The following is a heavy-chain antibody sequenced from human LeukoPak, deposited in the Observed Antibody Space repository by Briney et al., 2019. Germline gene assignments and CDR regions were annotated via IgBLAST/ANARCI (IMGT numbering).Heavy chain of an antibody. CDR1: GCTFTSYG. CDR2: ISAYNGNT. CDR3: ARSLEVYDILTGYYY. V-gene: IGHV1-18*01. J-gene: IGHJ4*02. Sequence: ASVKVSCKASGCTFTSYGISWVRQAPGQGLEWMGWISAYNGNTNYAQKLQGRVTMTTDTSTSTAYMELRSLRSDDTAVYYCARSLEVYDILTGYYYWGQGTLVTVSS. D-gene: IGHD3-9*01.